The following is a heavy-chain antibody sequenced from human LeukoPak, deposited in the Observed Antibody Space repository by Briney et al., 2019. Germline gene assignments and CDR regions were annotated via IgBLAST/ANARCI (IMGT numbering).Heavy chain of an antibody. CDR2: ISSSSSYT. CDR3: ARSIAAAGTGGFDY. Sequence: GGSLRLSCAASGFTFSDYYMSWIRQAPGKGLEWVSYISSSSSYTNYADSVKGRFTISRDNAKNSLYLQMNSLRAEDTAVYYCARSIAAAGTGGFDYWGQGTLVIVSS. J-gene: IGHJ4*02. D-gene: IGHD6-13*01. CDR1: GFTFSDYY. V-gene: IGHV3-11*06.